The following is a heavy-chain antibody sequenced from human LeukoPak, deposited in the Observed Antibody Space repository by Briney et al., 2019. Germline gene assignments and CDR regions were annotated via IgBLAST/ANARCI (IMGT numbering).Heavy chain of an antibody. J-gene: IGHJ4*02. CDR1: GGSIRSSYYY. Sequence: SETLSLTCTVSGGSIRSSYYYWGWIRQHPGKGLEWIGYIYYSGSTYYNPSLKSRVTISVDTSKNQFSLKLSSVTAADTAVYYCARANRNPYYYDSSGYPYYFDYWGQGTLVTVSS. CDR2: IYYSGST. CDR3: ARANRNPYYYDSSGYPYYFDY. V-gene: IGHV4-31*03. D-gene: IGHD3-22*01.